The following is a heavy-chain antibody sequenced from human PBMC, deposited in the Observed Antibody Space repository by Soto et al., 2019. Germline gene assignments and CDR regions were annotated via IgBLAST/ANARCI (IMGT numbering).Heavy chain of an antibody. CDR3: ARLAGGYAWTVRFDC. V-gene: IGHV4-4*02. Sequence: QVQLQESGPGLEKPSGTLSLTCAVSGGSISSSNWWSWVRQPPGKGLEWIGEIYHIGSTNYNPSLKSRLSTSVYNSNTQFTPELSSVPAADTAVYYCARLAGGYAWTVRFDCWGQGTLVTVSP. J-gene: IGHJ4*02. CDR2: IYHIGST. CDR1: GGSISSSNW. D-gene: IGHD5-12*01.